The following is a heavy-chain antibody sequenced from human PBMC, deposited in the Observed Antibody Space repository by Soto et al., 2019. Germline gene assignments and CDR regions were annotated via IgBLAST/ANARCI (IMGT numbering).Heavy chain of an antibody. D-gene: IGHD5-18*01. Sequence: QAHLVESGGGVVQPGRSLRLSCAASGFTFTSYGMPWVRQAPGTRLEWVAVISYDGGLQHYADSVKGRFTISRDNSKNMVLLQMNSLRAEDTAVYYCVSDRGYGHASVPYSCGQGTLVSVSS. CDR1: GFTFTSYG. CDR3: VSDRGYGHASVPYS. V-gene: IGHV3-30*03. J-gene: IGHJ4*02. CDR2: ISYDGGLQ.